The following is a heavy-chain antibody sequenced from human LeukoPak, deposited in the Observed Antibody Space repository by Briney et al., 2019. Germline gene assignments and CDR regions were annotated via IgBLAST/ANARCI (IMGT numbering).Heavy chain of an antibody. CDR3: AGGNAMDV. V-gene: IGHV3-7*03. CDR1: GLTFSRYW. CDR2: IKKDGSGI. J-gene: IGHJ6*04. Sequence: PGGSLRLSCAASGLTFSRYWLTWVRQAPGKGLEGVANIKKDGSGISYVDSVKGRFIISRDNTRNSLYLQMNSLTVEDTAVYFCAGGNAMDVWGKGTAVTVSS.